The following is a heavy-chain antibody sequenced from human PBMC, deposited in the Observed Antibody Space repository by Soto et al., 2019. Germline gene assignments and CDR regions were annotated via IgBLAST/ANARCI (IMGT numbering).Heavy chain of an antibody. Sequence: ATLKESGPVLVKSTETLTLTCSVSGFSLNDAQVGVAWIRQTPGKALEWLALISSVDAKSYNPSLKTRLSISPDISNSPVVLTVTNVSPVDPATYFCARAQNLFGSSDWLDTWGRGPLVTASA. J-gene: IGHJ5*02. CDR2: ISSVDAK. D-gene: IGHD2-15*01. CDR3: ARAQNLFGSSDWLDT. CDR1: GFSLNDAQVG. V-gene: IGHV2-26*01.